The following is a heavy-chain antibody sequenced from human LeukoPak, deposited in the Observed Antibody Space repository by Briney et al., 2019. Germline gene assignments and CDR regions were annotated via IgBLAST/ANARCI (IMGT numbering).Heavy chain of an antibody. CDR2: INPNSGGT. CDR1: GYTFTTYG. Sequence: ASVKVSCKASGYTFTTYGISWVRQAPGQGLEWMGWINPNSGGTNYAQKFQGRVTMTRDTSISTAYMELSRLRSDDTAVYYCAKPRYSSGWYLGYMDVWGKGTTVTVSS. CDR3: AKPRYSSGWYLGYMDV. D-gene: IGHD6-19*01. V-gene: IGHV1-2*02. J-gene: IGHJ6*03.